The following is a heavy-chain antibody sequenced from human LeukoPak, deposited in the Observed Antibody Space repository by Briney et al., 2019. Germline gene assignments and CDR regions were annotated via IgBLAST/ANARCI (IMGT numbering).Heavy chain of an antibody. CDR1: GFTFSSYL. CDR3: ARDLYGSGSSSLDY. Sequence: GGSLRLSCAASGFTFSSYLMSWVRQAPGKGLEWVANIKQDGSEKYYVDSVKGRFTISRDNAKNSLYLQMNSLRAEDTAVYYCARDLYGSGSSSLDYWGQGTLVTVSS. V-gene: IGHV3-7*01. D-gene: IGHD3-10*01. J-gene: IGHJ4*02. CDR2: IKQDGSEK.